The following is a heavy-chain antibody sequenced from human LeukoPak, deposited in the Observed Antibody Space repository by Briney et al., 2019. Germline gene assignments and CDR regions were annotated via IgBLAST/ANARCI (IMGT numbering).Heavy chain of an antibody. V-gene: IGHV3-30-3*01. CDR2: ISYDGSNK. D-gene: IGHD6-19*01. CDR1: GFIFSAFW. Sequence: GGSLRLSCADSGFIFSAFWMSWVRQAPGKGLEWVAVISYDGSNKYYADSVKGRFTISRDNSKNTLYLQMNSLRAEDTAVYYCASTHIAVAAHFDYWGQGTLVTVSS. CDR3: ASTHIAVAAHFDY. J-gene: IGHJ4*02.